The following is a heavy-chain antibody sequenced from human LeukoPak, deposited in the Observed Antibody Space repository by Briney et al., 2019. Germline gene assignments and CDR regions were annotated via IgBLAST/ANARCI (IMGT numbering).Heavy chain of an antibody. V-gene: IGHV3-53*01. CDR2: IYSGGST. D-gene: IGHD3-10*01. J-gene: IGHJ4*02. Sequence: PGRSLRLSCAASGFTFSDYYMSWIRQAPGKGLEWVSVIYSGGSTYYADSVKGRFTISRDNSKNTLYLQMNSLRAEDTAVYYCARVHITMVRGVIILFDYWGQGTLVTVSS. CDR1: GFTFSDYY. CDR3: ARVHITMVRGVIILFDY.